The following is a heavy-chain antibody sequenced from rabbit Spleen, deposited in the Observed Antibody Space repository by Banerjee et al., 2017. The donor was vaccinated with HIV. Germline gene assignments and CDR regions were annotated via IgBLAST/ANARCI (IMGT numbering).Heavy chain of an antibody. CDR2: IWTSSSGSL. Sequence: QEQLVESGGGLVQPEGSLTLTCTASGFSFGDRDVMCWVRQAPGKGLEWIACIWTSSSGSLYYASWVNGRFTISKTSSTTVTLQMTSLTAADTATYFCARDLVAVIGWNFNLWGPGTLVTVS. J-gene: IGHJ4*01. D-gene: IGHD1-1*01. CDR3: ARDLVAVIGWNFNL. V-gene: IGHV1S45*01. CDR1: GFSFGDRDV.